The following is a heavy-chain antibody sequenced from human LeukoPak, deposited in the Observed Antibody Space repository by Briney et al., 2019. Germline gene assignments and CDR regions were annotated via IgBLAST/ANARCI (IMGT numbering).Heavy chain of an antibody. CDR1: GFTVSTNY. J-gene: IGHJ6*02. D-gene: IGHD5-24*01. CDR2: IYSGGSA. Sequence: GGSLRLSCAASGFTVSTNYMSWVRQAPGKGLEWASLIYSGGSAYYTDSVKGRFTISRDNSKNTLYLQMNSLRAEDTAVYYCARSRDGHNYYYYGMDVWGQGTTVTVSS. V-gene: IGHV3-53*01. CDR3: ARSRDGHNYYYYGMDV.